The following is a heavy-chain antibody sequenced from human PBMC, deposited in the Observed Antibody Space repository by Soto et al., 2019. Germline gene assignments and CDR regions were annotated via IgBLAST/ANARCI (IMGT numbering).Heavy chain of an antibody. D-gene: IGHD3-22*01. CDR3: ARRLYYDSSGYYPVFDY. CDR2: ISGSGGST. Sequence: GSLRLSCAASGFTFSSYGMHWVRQAPGKGLEWVSAISGSGGSTYYADSVKGRFTISRDNSKNTLYLQMNSLRAEDTAVYYCARRLYYDSSGYYPVFDYWGQGTLVTVSS. J-gene: IGHJ4*02. V-gene: IGHV3-23*01. CDR1: GFTFSSYG.